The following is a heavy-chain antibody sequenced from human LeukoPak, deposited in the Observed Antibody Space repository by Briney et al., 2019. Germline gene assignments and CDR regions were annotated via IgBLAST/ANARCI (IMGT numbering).Heavy chain of an antibody. V-gene: IGHV3-23*01. Sequence: GGSLRLSCAASGFTFSSYSMNWVRQAPGKGLEWVSIISGSGSSTYYADSVKGRFTISRDNSKNTLYLQINSLRAEDTALYYCAKLDRTGTTGWWDYWGQGTLVIVSS. J-gene: IGHJ4*02. D-gene: IGHD1-1*01. CDR3: AKLDRTGTTGWWDY. CDR1: GFTFSSYS. CDR2: ISGSGSST.